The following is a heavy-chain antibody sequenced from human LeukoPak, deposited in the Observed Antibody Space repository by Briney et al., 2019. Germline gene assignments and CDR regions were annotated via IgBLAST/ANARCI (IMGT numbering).Heavy chain of an antibody. J-gene: IGHJ4*02. CDR1: GFTFSSYS. D-gene: IGHD3-22*01. CDR2: ISSSSSYT. Sequence: GGSLRLSCAASGFTFSSYSMNWVRQAPGKGLEWVSSISSSSSYTYYADSVKGRLTISRDNAKNSLYLQMNSLRAEDTAVYYCARVGYYDSSGYDYWGQGTLVTVSS. V-gene: IGHV3-21*01. CDR3: ARVGYYDSSGYDY.